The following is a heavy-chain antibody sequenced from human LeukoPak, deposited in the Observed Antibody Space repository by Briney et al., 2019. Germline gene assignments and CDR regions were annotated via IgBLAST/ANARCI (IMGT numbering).Heavy chain of an antibody. V-gene: IGHV4-34*01. CDR3: ARGVARHWYFDL. J-gene: IGHJ2*01. CDR2: INHSGST. CDR1: GGSFSGYY. Sequence: SETLSLTCAVYGGSFSGYYWSWIRQPPGKGLEWIGEINHSGSTNYIPFLKSRVTISVDTSKNQFSLKLSSVTAADTSVYYCARGVARHWYFDLWGRGTLVTVSS.